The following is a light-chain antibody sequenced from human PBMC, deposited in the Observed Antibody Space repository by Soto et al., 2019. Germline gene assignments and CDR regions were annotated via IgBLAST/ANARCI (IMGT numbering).Light chain of an antibody. CDR1: QSVYNNY. CDR3: QRYGSSPPHT. CDR2: GAS. V-gene: IGKV3-20*01. Sequence: EIVLTRSPGTLSLSPGEGATLSCRASQSVYNNYLAWYQQKPGQAPRLLISGASIRATGIPDRFSGSGSGTDFTLTISRLESEDFAVYYCQRYGSSPPHTFGQGTKLEIK. J-gene: IGKJ2*01.